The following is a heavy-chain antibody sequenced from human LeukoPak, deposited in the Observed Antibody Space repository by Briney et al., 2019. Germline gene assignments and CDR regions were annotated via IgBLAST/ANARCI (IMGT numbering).Heavy chain of an antibody. V-gene: IGHV3-15*07. D-gene: IGHD2-21*01. CDR2: IKPKTDGETT. Sequence: GGSLRPSCAVSGFTLSSYSMNWVRQAPGKGLEWVGRIKPKTDGETTEYAAPVKDRFSISRDDSKSMMYLQMNSLKTEDTAVYYCITPLPYSAQGGQGTLVTVSS. CDR3: ITPLPYSAQ. CDR1: GFTLSSYS. J-gene: IGHJ4*02.